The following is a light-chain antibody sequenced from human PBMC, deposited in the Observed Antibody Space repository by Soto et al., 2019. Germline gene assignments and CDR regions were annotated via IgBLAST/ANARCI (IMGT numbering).Light chain of an antibody. CDR3: QSFDNSLSGWV. V-gene: IGLV2-14*03. CDR1: SSDVGAYNY. Sequence: QSVLTQPASVSGSPGQSITISCTGTSSDVGAYNYVSWYQQHPGKVPKVILYDVSDRPSGVSSRFSGSKSGNTAYLAITGLQAEDEADYYCQSFDNSLSGWVFGGGTKLTVL. J-gene: IGLJ3*02. CDR2: DVS.